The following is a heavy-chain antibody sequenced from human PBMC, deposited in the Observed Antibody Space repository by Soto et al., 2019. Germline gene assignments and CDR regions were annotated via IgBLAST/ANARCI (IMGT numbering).Heavy chain of an antibody. J-gene: IGHJ4*02. CDR3: AKQESDWNDHFDY. V-gene: IGHV1-69*13. CDR1: GGTFSTYA. Sequence: GASVKVSCKAPGGTFSTYAISWVRQAPGQGLEWMGGIIPMFGTANYAQRFQDRVTITADESTNTVYMELNSLRAEDTAVYYCAKQESDWNDHFDYWGQGTLVTVSS. D-gene: IGHD1-1*01. CDR2: IIPMFGTA.